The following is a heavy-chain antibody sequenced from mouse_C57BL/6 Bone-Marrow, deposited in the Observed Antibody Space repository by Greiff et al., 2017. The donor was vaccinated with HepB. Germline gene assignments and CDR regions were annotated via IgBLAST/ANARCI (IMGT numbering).Heavy chain of an antibody. CDR1: GYTFTSYW. CDR3: ARGENSSGYGYAMDY. D-gene: IGHD3-2*02. Sequence: VQLQQPGAELVKPGASVKLSCKASGYTFTSYWMHWVKQRPGQGLEWIGMIHPNSGSTNYNEKFKSKATLTVDKSSSTAYMQLSSLTSGDSAVYYCARGENSSGYGYAMDYWGQGTSVTVSS. V-gene: IGHV1-64*01. J-gene: IGHJ4*01. CDR2: IHPNSGST.